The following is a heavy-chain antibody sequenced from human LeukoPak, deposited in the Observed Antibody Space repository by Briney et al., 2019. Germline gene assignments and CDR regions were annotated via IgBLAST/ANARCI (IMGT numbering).Heavy chain of an antibody. V-gene: IGHV3-74*01. Sequence: GGSLRLSCAASGFTFSSSWMHWVRQGPGKGLVCISRINSAGTYADSVKGRFTISRDNARNTLYLQMDSLRAEDTAVYYCARGGGYGGNSGWYFDLWGRGTLGTVSS. D-gene: IGHD4-23*01. CDR2: INSAG. CDR3: ARGGGYGGNSGWYFDL. CDR1: GFTFSSSW. J-gene: IGHJ2*01.